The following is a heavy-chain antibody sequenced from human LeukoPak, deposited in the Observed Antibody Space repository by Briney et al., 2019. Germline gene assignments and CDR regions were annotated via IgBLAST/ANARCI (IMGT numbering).Heavy chain of an antibody. CDR3: ARGSSSGYTY. D-gene: IGHD3-22*01. Sequence: SETLSLTCAVYGGSFRGYYWSWIRQPPGKGLEWIGEINHSGSTNYNPSLTSRGAIPVETYKNQFPLKVNSVPAADTAFYYGARGSSSGYTYWGQGTLVTVSS. CDR1: GGSFRGYY. CDR2: INHSGST. J-gene: IGHJ4*02. V-gene: IGHV4-34*01.